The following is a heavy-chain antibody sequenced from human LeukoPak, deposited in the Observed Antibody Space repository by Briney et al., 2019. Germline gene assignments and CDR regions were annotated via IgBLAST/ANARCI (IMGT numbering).Heavy chain of an antibody. Sequence: GGSLRLSCAASGFTFSSYGMHWVRQAPGKGLKWVVVIWYDGSNKYYADSVKGRFTISRDNSKNTLYLQMNSLRAEDTAVYYCARDTGLDYWGQGTLVTVSS. CDR2: IWYDGSNK. CDR1: GFTFSSYG. V-gene: IGHV3-33*01. D-gene: IGHD4-17*01. CDR3: ARDTGLDY. J-gene: IGHJ4*02.